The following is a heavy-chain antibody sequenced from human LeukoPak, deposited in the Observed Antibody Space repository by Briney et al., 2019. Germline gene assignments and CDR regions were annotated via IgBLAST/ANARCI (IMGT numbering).Heavy chain of an antibody. CDR3: ARDRGTSSWLKNFDY. Sequence: SETLSLTCTVSGDSISSNSWSWIRQPAGKGLEWIGRIHNSGSTNYNASLIGRVTMSVDMSKNQFSLKLSSVTAADTAVYYCARDRGTSSWLKNFDYWGQGSLVTVSS. CDR1: GDSISSNS. V-gene: IGHV4-4*07. D-gene: IGHD6-13*01. CDR2: IHNSGST. J-gene: IGHJ4*02.